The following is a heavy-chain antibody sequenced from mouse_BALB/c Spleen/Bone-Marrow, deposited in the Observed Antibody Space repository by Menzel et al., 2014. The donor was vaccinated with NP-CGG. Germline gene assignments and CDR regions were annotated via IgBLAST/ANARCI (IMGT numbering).Heavy chain of an antibody. V-gene: IGHV2-9*02. CDR3: ARREISTGYAMDY. CDR2: IWAGGST. CDR1: GFSLTSYG. J-gene: IGHJ4*01. D-gene: IGHD1-1*01. Sequence: VKLQESGPGLVAPSQSLSITCTVSGFSLTSYGVHWVRQPPGKGLEWLGVIWAGGSTNYNSALMSRLSISKDNSKSQVFLKMNSLQTDDTAMYYCARREISTGYAMDYWGQGTSVTVSS.